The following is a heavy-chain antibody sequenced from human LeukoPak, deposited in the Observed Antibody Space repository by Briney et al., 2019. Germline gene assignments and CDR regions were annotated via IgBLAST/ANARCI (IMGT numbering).Heavy chain of an antibody. V-gene: IGHV3-11*01. CDR3: ASDIVSTSGDF. D-gene: IGHD2-15*01. CDR2: ITTSGSAI. Sequence: GGSLCPSSAASGFTFSDYYISWIRQAPGKALEWVSYITTSGSAIYYADSVKGRFTISRDNARNSLYLQMNGLRVDDTAIYYCASDIVSTSGDFWGQGTLVTVSS. J-gene: IGHJ4*02. CDR1: GFTFSDYY.